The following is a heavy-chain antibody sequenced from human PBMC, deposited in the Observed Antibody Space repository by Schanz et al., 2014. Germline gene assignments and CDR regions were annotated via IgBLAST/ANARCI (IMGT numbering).Heavy chain of an antibody. CDR2: SSGSSRTI. Sequence: EVQLVESGGGLIQPGGSLRLSYAASGFGFSSYSMNWVRQAPGKGLEWVSYSSGSSRTIYYADSMKGRFTVSRDNAENALYLQMNSLRAEDTGLYYCARGGDGRAYRLDYWGQGTLVTVSS. V-gene: IGHV3-48*01. CDR3: ARGGDGRAYRLDY. J-gene: IGHJ4*02. CDR1: GFGFSSYS.